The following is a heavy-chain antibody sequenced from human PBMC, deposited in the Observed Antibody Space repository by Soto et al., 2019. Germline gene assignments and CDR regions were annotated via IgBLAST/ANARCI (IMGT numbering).Heavy chain of an antibody. V-gene: IGHV1-18*01. CDR1: GYTFTSYG. CDR3: ARAYSYGYNYYYYGMDV. Sequence: ASVKASCKASGYTFTSYGISWVQQAPGQGLEWMGWISAYNGNTNYAQKLQGRVTMTTDTSTSTAYMELRSLRSDDTAVYYCARAYSYGYNYYYYGMDVWGQGTTVTVSS. J-gene: IGHJ6*02. D-gene: IGHD5-18*01. CDR2: ISAYNGNT.